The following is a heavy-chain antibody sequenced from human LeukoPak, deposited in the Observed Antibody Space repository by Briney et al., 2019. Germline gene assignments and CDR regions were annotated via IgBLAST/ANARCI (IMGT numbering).Heavy chain of an antibody. Sequence: SGGSLRLSCAASGFTFSSFDMHWVRQAPGKGLEWVAVISYDGSNKYYADSVKGRFAISRDNSKNTLFLQMKSLRTEDTAVYYCAKASVVVVVARFDYWGQGTLVTVSS. D-gene: IGHD2-15*01. CDR2: ISYDGSNK. CDR3: AKASVVVVVARFDY. V-gene: IGHV3-30*18. CDR1: GFTFSSFD. J-gene: IGHJ4*02.